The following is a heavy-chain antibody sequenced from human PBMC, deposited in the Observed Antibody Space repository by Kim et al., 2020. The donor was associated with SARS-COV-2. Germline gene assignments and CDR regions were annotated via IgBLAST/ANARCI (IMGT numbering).Heavy chain of an antibody. CDR2: ISGSGGST. CDR3: AKDLANYYGSGSYSNGAFAI. Sequence: GGSLRLSCAASGFTFSSYAMSWVRQAPGKGLEWVSAISGSGGSTYYADSVKGRFTISRDNSKNTLYLQMNSLRAEDTAVYYCAKDLANYYGSGSYSNGAFAIWGQGTMVTVSS. CDR1: GFTFSSYA. V-gene: IGHV3-23*01. D-gene: IGHD3-10*01. J-gene: IGHJ3*02.